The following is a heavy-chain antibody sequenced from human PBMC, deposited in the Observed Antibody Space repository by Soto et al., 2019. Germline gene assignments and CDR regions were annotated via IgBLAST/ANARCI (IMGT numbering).Heavy chain of an antibody. Sequence: GWSLRLSCAASGFTFSSYAMNWVRQAPGKGLEWVAVISYDGSNKYYADSVKGRFTISRDNSKNTLYLQMNSLRAEDTAVYYCARGKTTVTTIDYWGQGTLVTVSS. CDR3: ARGKTTVTTIDY. V-gene: IGHV3-30-3*01. CDR1: GFTFSSYA. J-gene: IGHJ4*02. CDR2: ISYDGSNK. D-gene: IGHD4-17*01.